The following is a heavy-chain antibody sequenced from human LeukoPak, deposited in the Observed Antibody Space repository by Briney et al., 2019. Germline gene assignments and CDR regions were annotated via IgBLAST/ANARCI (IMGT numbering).Heavy chain of an antibody. CDR3: ARERGYSYGVSRWYYYYYGMDV. J-gene: IGHJ6*02. CDR2: IYYSGST. Sequence: SETLSLTCSVSGGSISSYYWSWIRQPPGKGLEWIGYIYYSGSTNYNPSLRSRVTISVDTSKNQFSLKLSSVTAADTAVYSCARERGYSYGVSRWYYYYYGMDVWGQGTTVTVSS. V-gene: IGHV4-59*01. D-gene: IGHD5-18*01. CDR1: GGSISSYY.